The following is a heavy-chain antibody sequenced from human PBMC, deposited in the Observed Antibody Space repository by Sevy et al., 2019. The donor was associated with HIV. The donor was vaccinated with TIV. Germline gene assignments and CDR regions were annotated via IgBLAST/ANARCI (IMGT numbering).Heavy chain of an antibody. D-gene: IGHD3-10*01. CDR1: GFSFSDYG. CDR3: ANEALTYYSVPGSYLAGAFDI. CDR2: ISATGGST. J-gene: IGHJ3*02. Sequence: GGSLRLSCEVAGFSFSDYGMTWVRQAPGKGLEWVSSISATGGSTYYADFVDGRFTVSRDNSKNTVYLYMDGLRAEDTAVYYCANEALTYYSVPGSYLAGAFDIWGQGTMVTVSS. V-gene: IGHV3-23*01.